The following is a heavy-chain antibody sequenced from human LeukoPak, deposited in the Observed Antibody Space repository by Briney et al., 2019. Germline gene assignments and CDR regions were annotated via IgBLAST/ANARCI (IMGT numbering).Heavy chain of an antibody. D-gene: IGHD2-2*01. CDR3: ARQKCTSTSCLTKNAFDI. V-gene: IGHV4-4*09. CDR2: IYTSGST. Sequence: SETLSLTCTVSGSISGYYWSWIRQPPGKGLEWIGYIYTSGSTNYNPSLESRVTIPVDTSKNQFSLDLSSVTAADTAVYYCARQKCTSTSCLTKNAFDIWGQGTMVTVSS. J-gene: IGHJ3*02. CDR1: GSISGYY.